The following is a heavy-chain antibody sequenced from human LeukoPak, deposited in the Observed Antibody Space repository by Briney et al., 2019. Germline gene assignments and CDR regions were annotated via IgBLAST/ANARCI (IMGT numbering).Heavy chain of an antibody. D-gene: IGHD2-15*01. J-gene: IGHJ4*02. CDR3: ARAYCSGGSCHFDY. CDR1: GGSFSGYY. V-gene: IGHV3-11*04. CDR2: ISGSGGST. Sequence: LSLTCAVYGGSFSGYYWSWIRQPPGKGLEWVSAISGSGGSTYYADSVKGRFTISRDNAKNSLYLQMNSLRAEDTAVYYCARAYCSGGSCHFDYWGQGTLVTVSS.